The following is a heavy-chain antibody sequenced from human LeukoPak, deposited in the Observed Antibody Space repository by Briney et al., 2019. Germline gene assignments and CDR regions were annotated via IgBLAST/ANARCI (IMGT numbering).Heavy chain of an antibody. Sequence: GGSLRLSCVASGFTCSDAGMSGVRRAPGKGLEWVGRIKGKIDGGTIDYAAPVKGRFTISRDDSRNTLYLQMNSLKTEDTAVYYCTTRRQDGWWGQGTLVTVSS. V-gene: IGHV3-15*01. D-gene: IGHD2-15*01. J-gene: IGHJ4*02. CDR2: IKGKIDGGTI. CDR3: TTRRQDGW. CDR1: GFTCSDAG.